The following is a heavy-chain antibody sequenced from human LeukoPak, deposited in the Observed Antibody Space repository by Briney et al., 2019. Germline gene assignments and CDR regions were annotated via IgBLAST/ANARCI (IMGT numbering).Heavy chain of an antibody. V-gene: IGHV3-74*01. CDR3: ARAPSEIGGYYPEYFRH. J-gene: IGHJ1*01. D-gene: IGHD3-3*01. CDR1: GFTFSTYW. Sequence: GGSFRLSCAASGFTFSTYWMHWVRQAPGKGLVWVSRIKSDGSTNYADSVKGRFTISRDNAKNTLSLQMNSLRPEDTGVYYCARAPSEIGGYYPEYFRHWGQGTLVTVSS. CDR2: IKSDGST.